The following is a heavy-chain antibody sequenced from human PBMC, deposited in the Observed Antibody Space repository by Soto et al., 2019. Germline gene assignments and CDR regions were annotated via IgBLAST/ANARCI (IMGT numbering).Heavy chain of an antibody. CDR3: AKDFGYAYNYFDY. CDR2: ISYDGSNK. CDR1: VFTFSSYG. J-gene: IGHJ4*02. Sequence: QVQLVESGGGVVQPGRSLRLSCAASVFTFSSYGMHWVRQAPGKGLEWVAVISYDGSNKYYADSVKGRFTISRDNSKNTLYLQMNSLRAEDTAVYYCAKDFGYAYNYFDYWGQGTLVTVSS. D-gene: IGHD5-12*01. V-gene: IGHV3-30*18.